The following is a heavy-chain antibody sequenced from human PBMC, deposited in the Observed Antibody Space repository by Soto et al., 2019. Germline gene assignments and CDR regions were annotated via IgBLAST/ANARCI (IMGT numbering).Heavy chain of an antibody. D-gene: IGHD6-13*01. Sequence: QVQLVQSGAEVKKPGASVKVSCKASGYTFTSYGISWVRQAPGQGLEWMGWISAYNGNTNYAQKLQGRDTMTTDTSTSTAYMELRSLRSDDTAVYYCARDRFGGSSWYESGYWGQGTLVTVSS. CDR3: ARDRFGGSSWYESGY. CDR2: ISAYNGNT. V-gene: IGHV1-18*01. CDR1: GYTFTSYG. J-gene: IGHJ4*02.